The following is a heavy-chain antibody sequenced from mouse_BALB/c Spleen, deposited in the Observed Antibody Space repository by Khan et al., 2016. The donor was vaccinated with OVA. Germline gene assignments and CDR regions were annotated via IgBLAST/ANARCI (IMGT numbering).Heavy chain of an antibody. Sequence: VQLQQSGAELVRPGTSVKMSCKAAGYTFTNYWIGWVKQRPGHGLEWIGDIFPGGGYTNYDEKFKGMATLTTDKSSSTAYMQLSSLTSEDSAIYYWARRGAARATWDFFDYWGQGTTLTVSS. CDR1: GYTFTNYW. J-gene: IGHJ2*01. V-gene: IGHV1-63*02. CDR3: ARRGAARATWDFFDY. CDR2: IFPGGGYT. D-gene: IGHD3-1*01.